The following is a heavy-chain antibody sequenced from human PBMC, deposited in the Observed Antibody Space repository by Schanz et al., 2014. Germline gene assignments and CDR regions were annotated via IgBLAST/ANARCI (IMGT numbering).Heavy chain of an antibody. D-gene: IGHD6-13*01. CDR2: ITTGGNT. CDR1: GFTFSTYA. J-gene: IGHJ4*02. CDR3: AKDLAAVGVFDY. V-gene: IGHV3-23*01. Sequence: VQLLQSGGALVQPGGSLKLSCSASGFTFSTYAMSWASQTPGKGLEWVSSITTGGNTYYRDSVKGRFTISRDNSKNTLDLQMNSLRAEDTAIYYCAKDLAAVGVFDYWGQGSLVTVSP.